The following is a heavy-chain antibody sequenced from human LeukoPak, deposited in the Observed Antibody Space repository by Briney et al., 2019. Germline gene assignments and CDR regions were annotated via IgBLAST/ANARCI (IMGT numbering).Heavy chain of an antibody. CDR3: TTDVLWFGEPPWDY. V-gene: IGHV3-15*01. J-gene: IGHJ4*02. CDR1: GFTFSNAW. Sequence: GGSLRLSCAASGFTFSNAWMSWVRQAPGKGLEWVGRIKSKTDGGTTDYAAPVKGRFTISRDDSKNTLYLQMNSLKTEDTAVYYCTTDVLWFGEPPWDYWGQGTLVTVSS. CDR2: IKSKTDGGTT. D-gene: IGHD3-10*01.